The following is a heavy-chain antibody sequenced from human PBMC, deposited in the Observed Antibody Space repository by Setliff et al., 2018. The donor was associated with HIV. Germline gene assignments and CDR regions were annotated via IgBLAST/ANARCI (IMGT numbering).Heavy chain of an antibody. CDR2: ILGTP. CDR3: ASHLKLAATGTFDY. Sequence: SVKVSCKASGYSFTAYGISWVRQAPGQGLEWMGGILGTPKYAQKFQGRVAITADESTSTAYMELSNLRSEDTAVYYCASHLKLAATGTFDYWGQGTLVTVSS. J-gene: IGHJ4*02. V-gene: IGHV1-69*13. CDR1: GYSFTAYG. D-gene: IGHD6-13*01.